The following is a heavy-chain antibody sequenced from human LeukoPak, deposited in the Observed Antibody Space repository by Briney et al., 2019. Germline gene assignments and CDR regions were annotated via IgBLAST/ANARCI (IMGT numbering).Heavy chain of an antibody. J-gene: IGHJ4*02. CDR3: ARQTSRGGATDY. D-gene: IGHD1-26*01. Sequence: SETLSRTCTVSGGSSSSSYLSWIRQPPGKGLEWIGYIYYSGSTNYNRSLKSRANISVDTSNNHFSLILPSVTAADTAVYYCARQTSRGGATDYWGQGTMVTVSS. V-gene: IGHV4-59*08. CDR2: IYYSGST. CDR1: GGSSSSSY.